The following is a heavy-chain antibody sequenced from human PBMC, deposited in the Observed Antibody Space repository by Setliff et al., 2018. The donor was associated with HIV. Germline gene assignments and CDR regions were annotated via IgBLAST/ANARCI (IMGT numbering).Heavy chain of an antibody. J-gene: IGHJ4*02. CDR3: ASDPPDGYSLLDS. CDR2: ISSSGSTI. CDR1: GFTFRDYY. V-gene: IGHV3-11*01. D-gene: IGHD4-4*01. Sequence: GGSLRLSCTASGFTFRDYYMSWIRQAPGKGLAWVSYISSSGSTIYYADSVKGRFTISRDNAKNSLYLQMNSLRAEDTAVYYCASDPPDGYSLLDSWGLGTLVTVSS.